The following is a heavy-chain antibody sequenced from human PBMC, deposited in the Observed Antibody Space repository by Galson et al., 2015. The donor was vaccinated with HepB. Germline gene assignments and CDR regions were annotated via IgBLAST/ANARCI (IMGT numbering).Heavy chain of an antibody. CDR2: INAGNGNT. D-gene: IGHD3-10*01. V-gene: IGHV1-3*01. CDR3: ARDAGRYRGVTTY. Sequence: SVKVSCKASGYTLTSYAMHWVRQAPGQRLEWMGWINAGNGNTKYSQKFQGRVTITRDTSASTAYMELSSLRSEDTAVYYCARDAGRYRGVTTYWGQGTLVTVSS. J-gene: IGHJ4*02. CDR1: GYTLTSYA.